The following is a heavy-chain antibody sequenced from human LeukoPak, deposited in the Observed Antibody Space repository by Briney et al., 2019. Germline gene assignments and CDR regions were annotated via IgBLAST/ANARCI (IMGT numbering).Heavy chain of an antibody. CDR2: IYTSGTT. J-gene: IGHJ4*02. V-gene: IGHV4-61*02. CDR1: GYSISSGYY. Sequence: SETLSLTCTVSGYSISSGYYWSWIRQPAGKGLEWIGRIYTSGTTHYNPSLKSRVTMSVDTSKNRFSLKLSSVTAADTAVYYCAKLNNYDLMIDYWGQGTLVTVSS. CDR3: AKLNNYDLMIDY. D-gene: IGHD3-3*01.